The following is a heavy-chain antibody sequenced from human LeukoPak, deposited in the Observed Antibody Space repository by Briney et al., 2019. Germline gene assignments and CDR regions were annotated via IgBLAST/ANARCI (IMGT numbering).Heavy chain of an antibody. J-gene: IGHJ4*02. D-gene: IGHD3-3*02. CDR1: GFTVSSNY. V-gene: IGHV3-53*05. Sequence: PGGSLRLSCAASGFTVSSNYMSWVRQAPGKGLEWVSVIYSGGSTYYADSVKGRFTISRDNSKNSLYLQMNSLRTEDTALYYCAKLHFWSGYYDYWGQGTLVTVSS. CDR2: IYSGGST. CDR3: AKLHFWSGYYDY.